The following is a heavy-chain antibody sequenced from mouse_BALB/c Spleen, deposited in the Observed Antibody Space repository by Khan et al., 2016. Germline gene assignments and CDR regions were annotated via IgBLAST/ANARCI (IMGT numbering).Heavy chain of an antibody. CDR2: IDPAHGNT. CDR1: GFNIKDTY. Sequence: EVQLQEPGAELVKPGASVKLSCTASGFNIKDTYMHWVKQRPEQGLEWIGRIDPAHGNTKYDPKFQGKATITANTSSNTAYLQLSSLTSEDTAVYYCARSPYDYDVGFAYWGQGTLVTVAA. D-gene: IGHD2-4*01. J-gene: IGHJ3*01. CDR3: ARSPYDYDVGFAY. V-gene: IGHV14-3*02.